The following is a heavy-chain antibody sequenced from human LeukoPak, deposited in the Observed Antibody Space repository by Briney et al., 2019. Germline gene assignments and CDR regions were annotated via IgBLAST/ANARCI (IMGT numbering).Heavy chain of an antibody. D-gene: IGHD4-17*01. CDR3: ARGDYGDYGVDY. Sequence: ASVKVSCKASGYTFTGDYMHWVRQAPGQGLEWMGWINPNSGGTNYAQKFQGRVTMTRDTSISTAYMELSRLRSDDTAVYYCARGDYGDYGVDYWGQGTLVTVSS. CDR1: GYTFTGDY. J-gene: IGHJ4*02. CDR2: INPNSGGT. V-gene: IGHV1-2*02.